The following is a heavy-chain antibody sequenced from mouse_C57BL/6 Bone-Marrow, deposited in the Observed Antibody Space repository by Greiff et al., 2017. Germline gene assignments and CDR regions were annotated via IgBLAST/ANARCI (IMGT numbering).Heavy chain of an antibody. CDR1: GYAFSSSW. V-gene: IGHV1-82*01. D-gene: IGHD1-1*01. CDR2: IYPGDGDT. J-gene: IGHJ3*01. Sequence: QVQLKESGPELVKPGASVKISRKASGYAFSSSWMNWVKQRPGKGLEWIGRIYPGDGDTNYNGKFKGKDTLTADKSSSTAYMQLSSLTSEDSAVXFCARWPWYYPAYWGQGTLVTVSA. CDR3: ARWPWYYPAY.